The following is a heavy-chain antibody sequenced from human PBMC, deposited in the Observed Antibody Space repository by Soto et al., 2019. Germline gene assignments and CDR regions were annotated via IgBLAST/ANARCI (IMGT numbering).Heavy chain of an antibody. Sequence: TCNLAGCSLSKKEVGVGWIRQPPGKALEWLALIYWDDDKRYSPSLKSRLTITKDTSKNQVVLTMTNMDPVDTATYYCAHSVGAPTWFDPWGQGTPVT. V-gene: IGHV2-5*02. CDR2: IYWDDDK. J-gene: IGHJ5*02. D-gene: IGHD1-26*01. CDR1: GCSLSKKEVG. CDR3: AHSVGAPTWFDP.